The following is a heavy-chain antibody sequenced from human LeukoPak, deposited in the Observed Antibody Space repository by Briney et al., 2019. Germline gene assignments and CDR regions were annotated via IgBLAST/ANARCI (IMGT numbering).Heavy chain of an antibody. J-gene: IGHJ4*02. CDR2: INSDGRSA. Sequence: GGSLRLSCAASGFTFSSYWMQWVRQGPGKGLVWVSRINSDGRSATYADSVKGRFTISRDNAKNTLYLQMNSLRAEDTAVYYCARDLRTPSDTNIAIDYLGQGTLVTVSS. CDR3: ARDLRTPSDTNIAIDY. D-gene: IGHD4-23*01. CDR1: GFTFSSYW. V-gene: IGHV3-74*01.